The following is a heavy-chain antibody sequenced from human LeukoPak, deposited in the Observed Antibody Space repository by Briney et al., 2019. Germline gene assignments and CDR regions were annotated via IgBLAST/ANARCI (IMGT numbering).Heavy chain of an antibody. J-gene: IGHJ4*02. Sequence: GGSLRLSCAASGFTFSSYAMHWVRQAPGKGLEWVAVISYDGSNKYYADSVKGRFTISRDNSKNTLYLQMNSLRAEDTAVYYCAKVRGSYYPLYFDYWGQGTLVTVSS. CDR3: AKVRGSYYPLYFDY. D-gene: IGHD1-26*01. CDR1: GFTFSSYA. CDR2: ISYDGSNK. V-gene: IGHV3-30-3*01.